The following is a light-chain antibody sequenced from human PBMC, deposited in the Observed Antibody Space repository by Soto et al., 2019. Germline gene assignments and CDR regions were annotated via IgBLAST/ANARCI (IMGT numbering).Light chain of an antibody. Sequence: EIVLTQSPATLSLSPGERATLSCRASQRVSSYLAWYQQKPGQAPSLLIYDASNRATGIPARFSGSGSGTEFTLTISSLEPEDFAVYYCHQRSNWPETFGQGTKVEIK. CDR3: HQRSNWPET. CDR2: DAS. V-gene: IGKV3-11*01. J-gene: IGKJ1*01. CDR1: QRVSSY.